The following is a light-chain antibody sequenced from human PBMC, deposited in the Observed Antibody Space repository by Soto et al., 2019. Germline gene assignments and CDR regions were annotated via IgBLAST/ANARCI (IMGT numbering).Light chain of an antibody. CDR3: QTWATGIVV. CDR2: LNSDGSH. V-gene: IGLV4-69*01. J-gene: IGLJ2*01. CDR1: SGHSSYA. Sequence: QPVLTQSPSASASLGASVKLTCTLSSGHSSYAIAWHQQQPEKGPRYLMKLNSDGSHSKGDGIPDRFSGSSSGAERYLTISRLQSEDEADYYCQTWATGIVVFGGGTQLPLL.